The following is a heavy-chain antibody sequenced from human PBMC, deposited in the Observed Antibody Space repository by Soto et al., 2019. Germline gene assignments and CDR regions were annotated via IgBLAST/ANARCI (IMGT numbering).Heavy chain of an antibody. D-gene: IGHD4-17*01. Sequence: GGSLRLSCAASGFTFSSYAMSWVRQAPGKGLEWVSAISGSGGSTYYADSVKGRFTISRDNSKNTLYLQMNSLRAEDTAVYYCAKSSYGDLRGGYYYYYYGMDVWGQGTTVTVSS. CDR2: ISGSGGST. V-gene: IGHV3-23*01. CDR3: AKSSYGDLRGGYYYYYYGMDV. CDR1: GFTFSSYA. J-gene: IGHJ6*02.